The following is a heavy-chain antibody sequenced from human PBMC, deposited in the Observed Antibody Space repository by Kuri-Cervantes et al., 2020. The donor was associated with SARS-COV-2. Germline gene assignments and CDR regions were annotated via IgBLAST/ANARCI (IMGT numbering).Heavy chain of an antibody. CDR3: WQVVVGTAIDY. J-gene: IGHJ4*02. V-gene: IGHV3-15*07. D-gene: IGHD2-21*02. CDR1: GFSFSTAW. CDR2: IRSKTDGGGI. Sequence: GESLKISCEASGFSFSTAWMNWVRQAPGKGLEWVGRIRSKTDGGGIEYAAPAKGRFTISRDDSKNTLYLQMSSLRTDDTAVYFCWQVVVGTAIDYWGQGSLVTVSS.